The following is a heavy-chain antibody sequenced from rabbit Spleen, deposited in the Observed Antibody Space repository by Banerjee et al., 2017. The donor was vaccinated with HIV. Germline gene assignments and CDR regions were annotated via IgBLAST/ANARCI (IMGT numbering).Heavy chain of an antibody. CDR1: GFSFSNKA. J-gene: IGHJ6*01. CDR2: IDPVFGNT. V-gene: IGHV1S7*01. D-gene: IGHD8-1*01. CDR3: ARDTGSSFSSYGMDL. Sequence: QLVESGGGLVQPGGSLKLSCTASGFSFSNKAVMCWVRQAPGKGLEWIGYIDPVFGNTYYASWVNGRFTISSHHAQNTLYLQLNSLTAADTATYFCARDTGSSFSSYGMDLWGPGTLVTVS.